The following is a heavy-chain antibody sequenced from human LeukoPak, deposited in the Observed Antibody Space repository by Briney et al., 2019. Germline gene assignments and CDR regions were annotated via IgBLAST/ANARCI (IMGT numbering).Heavy chain of an antibody. CDR1: GFTFSTFE. V-gene: IGHV3-48*03. Sequence: GGSLRLSCAASGFTFSTFEMNWVRQSPGKGLEWISWISNGGQTIYYTDSVKGRFTVSRDNAKNLLFLQMNSLRAEDTAVYYCARDAPGTVTNDYWGQGTQVTVSS. CDR2: ISNGGQTI. D-gene: IGHD4-11*01. CDR3: ARDAPGTVTNDY. J-gene: IGHJ4*02.